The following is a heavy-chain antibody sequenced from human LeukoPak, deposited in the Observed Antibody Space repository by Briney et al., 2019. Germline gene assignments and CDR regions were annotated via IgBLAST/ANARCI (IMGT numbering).Heavy chain of an antibody. V-gene: IGHV3-23*01. CDR3: AKGPSFYYDSSGYYNY. J-gene: IGHJ4*02. CDR1: GFTFSSYA. Sequence: GGSLRLSCAASGFTFSSYAMSWVRQAPGKGLEWVSDSSGSGSSTNYADSVKGRFTISRDNSKNTLFLQMNSLRAEDTAVHYCAKGPSFYYDSSGYYNYWGQGTLVTVSS. CDR2: SSGSGSST. D-gene: IGHD3-22*01.